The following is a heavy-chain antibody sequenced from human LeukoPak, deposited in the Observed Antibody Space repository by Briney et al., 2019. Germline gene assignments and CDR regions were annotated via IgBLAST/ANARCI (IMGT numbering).Heavy chain of an antibody. CDR3: ASALPRGWFDP. D-gene: IGHD1-14*01. V-gene: IGHV4-34*01. Sequence: SETLSLTCAVYGGSFSGYYWSWIRQPPGKGLEWIGEINHSGSTNYNPSLKSRVTISVDTSKNQFSLKLSSVTAADTAVYYCASALPRGWFDPWGQGTLVTVSS. J-gene: IGHJ5*02. CDR1: GGSFSGYY. CDR2: INHSGST.